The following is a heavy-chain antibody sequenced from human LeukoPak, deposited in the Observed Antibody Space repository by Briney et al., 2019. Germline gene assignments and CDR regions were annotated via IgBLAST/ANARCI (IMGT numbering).Heavy chain of an antibody. CDR1: GFSVNSPY. CDR2: IYSGDGT. V-gene: IGHV3-66*01. J-gene: IGHJ4*02. CDR3: ARGFGELYFDF. D-gene: IGHD3-10*01. Sequence: GGSLRLSCAAPGFSVNSPYMGWVRQAPGRGMEWLSTIYSGDGTHYAASAKGRFIISRDISQNTLFLQLNSLRDEDTAVYHCARGFGELYFDFWGQGILVIVSS.